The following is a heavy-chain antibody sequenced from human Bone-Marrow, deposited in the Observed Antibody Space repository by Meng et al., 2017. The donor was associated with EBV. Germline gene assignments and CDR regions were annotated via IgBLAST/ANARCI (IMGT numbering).Heavy chain of an antibody. D-gene: IGHD3-16*01. CDR2: ISYDGSKQ. CDR1: GFTFSGYA. CDR3: AKERRGFYAEH. Sequence: QVQLVESGGGVVQPGTSLRLSCAASGFTFSGYAMHWVRQAPGKGLEWVSLISYDGSKQLYTDSVKGRFTISRDDSKNTLYLDMNSLRLDDTPMYYCAKERRGFYAEHWGQGTLVTVSS. J-gene: IGHJ1*01. V-gene: IGHV3-30*18.